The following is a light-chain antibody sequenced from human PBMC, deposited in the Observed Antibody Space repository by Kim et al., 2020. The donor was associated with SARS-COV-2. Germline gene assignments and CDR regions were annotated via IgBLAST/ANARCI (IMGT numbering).Light chain of an antibody. J-gene: IGLJ3*02. CDR2: GSN. Sequence: QSVLTQPPSVSAAPGQKVTISCSGSSSNIEKNSVSWYQQLPGTAPKLLIYGSNKRPSEIPDRFSGSKSGTSATLGITGLQTGDEADYYCETWDSSLSARVFGGGTQLTVL. V-gene: IGLV1-51*01. CDR1: SSNIEKNS. CDR3: ETWDSSLSARV.